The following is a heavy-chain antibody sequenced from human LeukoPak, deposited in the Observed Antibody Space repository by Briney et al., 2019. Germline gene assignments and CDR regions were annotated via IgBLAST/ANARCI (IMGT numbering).Heavy chain of an antibody. J-gene: IGHJ4*02. CDR2: INPNSGGT. V-gene: IGHV1-2*02. CDR3: AREFIVGATVDY. CDR1: GYTFTAYY. D-gene: IGHD1-26*01. Sequence: ASAKVSCKASGYTFTAYYIHWVRQAPGQGLEWMGWINPNSGGTNYAQNFQGRVTVTRDTSISTAYMELSSLTSDDTALYYCAREFIVGATVDYWGQGTLVTVSS.